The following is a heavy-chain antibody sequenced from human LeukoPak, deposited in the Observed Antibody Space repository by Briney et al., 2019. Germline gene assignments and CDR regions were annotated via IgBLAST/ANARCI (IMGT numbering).Heavy chain of an antibody. Sequence: SETLSLTCTVSGGSISSYSWSWIRQPPGKGLEWIGYIYYSGSTNYNPSLKSRVTISVDTSKNQFSLKLSSVTAADTAVYYCARDLGSSWYNWFDPWGQGTLVTVSS. CDR1: GGSISSYS. CDR3: ARDLGSSWYNWFDP. D-gene: IGHD6-13*01. J-gene: IGHJ5*02. CDR2: IYYSGST. V-gene: IGHV4-59*01.